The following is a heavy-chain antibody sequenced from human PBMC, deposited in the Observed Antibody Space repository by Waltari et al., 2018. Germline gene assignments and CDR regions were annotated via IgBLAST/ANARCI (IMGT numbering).Heavy chain of an antibody. CDR2: IKTSGGRR. CDR3: ARDLAKVGATKSMDV. V-gene: IGHV1-46*01. CDR1: GYTFTSSD. D-gene: IGHD1-26*01. Sequence: QIQLVQSGAEVKRPCASVKVSCKASGYTFTSSDMPWVHLAHGQGLEWMGIIKTSGGRRSYAKKFQGRGIMTREKSTRTVYMELSSLRSEDTAVYYCARDLAKVGATKSMDVWGQGTTVTVSS. J-gene: IGHJ6*02.